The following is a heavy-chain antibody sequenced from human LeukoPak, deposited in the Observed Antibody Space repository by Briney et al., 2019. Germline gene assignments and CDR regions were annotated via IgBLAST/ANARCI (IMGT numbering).Heavy chain of an antibody. CDR1: GGSISSGDYY. CDR3: ASEDYYYGSGSYF. Sequence: SQTLSLTCTVSGGSISSGDYYWSWIRQPPGKGLEWIGYIYYSGSTYYNPSLKSRVTISVDTSKNQFSLKLSSVTAADTAVYYCASEDYYYGSGSYFWGQGTLVTVSS. V-gene: IGHV4-30-4*01. D-gene: IGHD3-10*01. J-gene: IGHJ4*02. CDR2: IYYSGST.